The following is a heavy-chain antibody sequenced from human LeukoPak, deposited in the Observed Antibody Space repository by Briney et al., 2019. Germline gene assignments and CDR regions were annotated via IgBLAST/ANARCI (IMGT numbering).Heavy chain of an antibody. CDR2: INSDGTGT. V-gene: IGHV3-74*01. CDR3: ARDPTVTNFHDAFDI. D-gene: IGHD4-17*01. J-gene: IGHJ3*02. Sequence: GGSLRLPCEVSGFTFSRYWMHWVRQAPGKGLVWVSLINSDGTGTTYADSVRGRFTISRDNAKDTLYLQMNSLRAEDTAVYYCARDPTVTNFHDAFDIWGQGTMVTVSS. CDR1: GFTFSRYW.